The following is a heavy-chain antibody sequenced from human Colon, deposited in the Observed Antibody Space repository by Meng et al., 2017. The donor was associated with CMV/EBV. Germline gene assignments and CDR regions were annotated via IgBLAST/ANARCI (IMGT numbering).Heavy chain of an antibody. CDR2: VFHTRSS. D-gene: IGHD1/OR15-1a*01. CDR3: ARGTIESNLAFDY. V-gene: IGHV4-4*02. CDR1: GDCVMSRNE. Sequence: CGVSGDCVMSRNEWSWVRQTTGKDLGWIGGVFHTRSSTYNPSLKGRVTISVDKSRNHFSLKLHSLPAADTAVYYCARGTIESNLAFDYWGKGILAPSPQ. J-gene: IGHJ4*02.